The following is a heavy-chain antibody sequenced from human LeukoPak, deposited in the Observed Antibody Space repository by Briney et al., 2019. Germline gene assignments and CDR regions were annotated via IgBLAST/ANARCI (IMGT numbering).Heavy chain of an antibody. J-gene: IGHJ6*02. CDR2: IYYSGST. Sequence: KASETLSLTCTVSGGSISSGGYYWSWIRQHPGKGLEWIGYIYYSGSTYYNPSLKSRVTISVDTSKNQFSLKLSSVTAADTAVYYCARDLVRYGDYGTYYYYGMDVWGQGTTVTVSS. V-gene: IGHV4-31*03. D-gene: IGHD4-17*01. CDR1: GGSISSGGYY. CDR3: ARDLVRYGDYGTYYYYGMDV.